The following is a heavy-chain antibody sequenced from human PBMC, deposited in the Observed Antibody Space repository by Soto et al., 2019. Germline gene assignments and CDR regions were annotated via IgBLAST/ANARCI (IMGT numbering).Heavy chain of an antibody. D-gene: IGHD4-17*01. CDR2: ISSSSSYI. CDR1: GFTFSSYS. CDR3: ASDRGYGDYRFDY. V-gene: IGHV3-21*01. Sequence: GGSLRLSCAASGFTFSSYSMNWVRQAPGKGLEWVSSISSSSSYIYYADSVKGRFTTSRDNAKNSLYLQMNSLRAEDTAVYYCASDRGYGDYRFDYWGQGTLVTVSS. J-gene: IGHJ4*02.